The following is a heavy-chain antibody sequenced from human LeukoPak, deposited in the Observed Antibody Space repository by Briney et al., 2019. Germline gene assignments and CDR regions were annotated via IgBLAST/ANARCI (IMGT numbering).Heavy chain of an antibody. D-gene: IGHD6-19*01. CDR2: INAGNGNT. J-gene: IGHJ4*02. Sequence: ASVKDSCKASGYTFTSYAMHWVRQAPGQRLEWMEWINAGNGNTKYSQKYQGRVTMTTDTSTSTAYMELRSLRSDDTAVYYCARERDSSVVDYWGQGTLVTVSS. CDR3: ARERDSSVVDY. CDR1: GYTFTSYA. V-gene: IGHV1-3*01.